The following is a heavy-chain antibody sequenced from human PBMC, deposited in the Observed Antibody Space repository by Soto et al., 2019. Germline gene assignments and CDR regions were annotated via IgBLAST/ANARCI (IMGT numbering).Heavy chain of an antibody. CDR1: GFTFSGSA. Sequence: GGSLRLSCAASGFTFSGSAMHWVRQASGKGLEWVGRIRSKANSYATAYAVSVRGRFTISRDDSKNTAYLQMNSLKTEDTAVYYCTRHVQQLLLSTDDAFDIWGQGTMVTVSS. CDR3: TRHVQQLLLSTDDAFDI. J-gene: IGHJ3*02. V-gene: IGHV3-73*01. CDR2: IRSKANSYAT. D-gene: IGHD6-13*01.